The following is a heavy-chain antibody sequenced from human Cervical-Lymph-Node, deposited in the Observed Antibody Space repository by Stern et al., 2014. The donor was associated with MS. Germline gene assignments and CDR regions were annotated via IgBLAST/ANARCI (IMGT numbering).Heavy chain of an antibody. CDR3: ARDTSSPERSDW. J-gene: IGHJ4*02. CDR2: ITNVGST. V-gene: IGHV3-53*01. Sequence: DVQLVESGGGVIQPGGSLRLSCTASGFTVSRDYMTWVHQAPGKALECVSLITNVGSTFYTDSVKCRFTISRDDSKNTVYLHMTSLRAEDTAMYYCARDTSSPERSDWWGQGTLVTVSS. CDR1: GFTVSRDY. D-gene: IGHD3-16*01.